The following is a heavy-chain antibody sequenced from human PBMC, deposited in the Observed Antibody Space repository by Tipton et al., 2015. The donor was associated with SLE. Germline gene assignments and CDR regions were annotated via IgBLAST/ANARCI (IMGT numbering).Heavy chain of an antibody. J-gene: IGHJ4*02. CDR2: VYYSGST. CDR1: GGSVSSSSNY. Sequence: TLSLTCTVSGGSVSSSSNYWAWIRQPPGKGLEWVGSVYYSGSTYNNPSLKSRITMSVDTSKNQLSLRLTSVTAADTAVYYCGRAIGVHYFHVWGQGTLVTVSS. CDR3: GRAIGVHYFHV. V-gene: IGHV4-39*07. D-gene: IGHD2-21*01.